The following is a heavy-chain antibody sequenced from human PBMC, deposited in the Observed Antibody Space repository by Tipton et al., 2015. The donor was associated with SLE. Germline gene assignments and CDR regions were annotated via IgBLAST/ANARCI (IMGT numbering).Heavy chain of an antibody. J-gene: IGHJ4*02. V-gene: IGHV4-59*08. CDR1: GDSISSYH. CDR2: LHYGGST. CDR3: ASSQYCSDSSCYSFDY. Sequence: TLSLTCTLSGDSISSYHWSWIRQPPGRGLEWIGYLHYGGSTDYNPSLKSRVTISVDRTKNQVSLKLSSVTAADTAVYHCASSQYCSDSSCYSFDYWGQGTLVTVSS. D-gene: IGHD2-2*02.